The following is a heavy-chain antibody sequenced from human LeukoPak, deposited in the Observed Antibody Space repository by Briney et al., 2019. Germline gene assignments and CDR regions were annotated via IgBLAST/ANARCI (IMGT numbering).Heavy chain of an antibody. CDR1: GFTFSSYA. Sequence: PGGSLRLSCAASGFTFSSYAMSWVRQAPGKGLEWVSAISGSGGSTYYADSVKGRFTISRDNSKNTLYLQMNSLRAEDTAVYYCAKALRPGLRYPTSPFDYWGQGTLVPVSS. CDR3: AKALRPGLRYPTSPFDY. CDR2: ISGSGGST. D-gene: IGHD2-2*02. V-gene: IGHV3-23*01. J-gene: IGHJ4*02.